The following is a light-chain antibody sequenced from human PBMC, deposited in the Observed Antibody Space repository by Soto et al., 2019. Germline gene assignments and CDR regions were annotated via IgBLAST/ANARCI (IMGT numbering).Light chain of an antibody. J-gene: IGLJ2*01. CDR3: CSYAGSNTLL. V-gene: IGLV2-23*01. Sequence: QSVLTQPASVSGSPGQSITNSCTGTSSDVGGYNFVSWHQQHPGKAPKVMIYEGSKRPSGVSNRFSGSKSGNTASLTISGLQAEDEADYYCCSYAGSNTLLFGGGTKLTVL. CDR1: SSDVGGYNF. CDR2: EGS.